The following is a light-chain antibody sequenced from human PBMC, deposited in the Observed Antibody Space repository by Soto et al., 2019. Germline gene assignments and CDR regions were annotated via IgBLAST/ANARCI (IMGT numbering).Light chain of an antibody. Sequence: QSALTQPPSASGSPGQSVTISCTGTSSDVGAYKYVSWYQQYPGKAPKLMIYEVTKRPSGVPDRFSGSKSGNTASLTVSGLQAEGEADDYCASYVGNDIWVFGGGTKLTVL. J-gene: IGLJ3*02. CDR1: SSDVGAYKY. CDR2: EVT. V-gene: IGLV2-8*01. CDR3: ASYVGNDIWV.